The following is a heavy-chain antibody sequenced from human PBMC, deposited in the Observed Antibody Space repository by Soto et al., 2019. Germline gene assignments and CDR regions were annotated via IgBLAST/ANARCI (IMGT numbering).Heavy chain of an antibody. D-gene: IGHD3-22*01. CDR1: GYSFSRYW. Sequence: GESLKISCKGSGYSFSRYWIAWVRQTPGKGLEWMGLIYPGDSDTRYSPSFQGQVTISADKSITTAYLQWSSLKASDTAIYYCARDTPSADSSGTHYWGQGTLATVSS. V-gene: IGHV5-51*01. CDR2: IYPGDSDT. J-gene: IGHJ4*02. CDR3: ARDTPSADSSGTHY.